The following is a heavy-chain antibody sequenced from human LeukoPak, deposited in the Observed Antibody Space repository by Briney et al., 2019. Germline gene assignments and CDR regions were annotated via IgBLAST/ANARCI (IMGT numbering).Heavy chain of an antibody. V-gene: IGHV4-39*07. Sequence: SETLSLTCPVSGHSISSISYYCGWILQPPGKGLDWIGTMYYSGNNYYNAYLKSRVTISGDTSKNLFSLNLSSVIAADTAVYYCARDLGVVPAWGWFDPWGQGTLVTVSS. CDR3: ARDLGVVPAWGWFDP. J-gene: IGHJ5*02. CDR1: GHSISSISYY. CDR2: MYYSGNN. D-gene: IGHD2-2*01.